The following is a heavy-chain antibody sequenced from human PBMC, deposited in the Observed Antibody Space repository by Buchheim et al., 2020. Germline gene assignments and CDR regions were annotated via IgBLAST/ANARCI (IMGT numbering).Heavy chain of an antibody. CDR2: ISATGSRT. CDR1: GFTFTNYA. CDR3: AKKYTGSYLPFDY. J-gene: IGHJ4*02. Sequence: EVQMLESGGRLVQPGGSLRLSCATSGFTFTNYAISWVRQAPGKGLEWVSEISATGSRTYYADSVKGRFTISRDNSENTLSLQMNSLTPEDTAVYYCAKKYTGSYLPFDYWGQGTL. V-gene: IGHV3-23*01. D-gene: IGHD3-10*01.